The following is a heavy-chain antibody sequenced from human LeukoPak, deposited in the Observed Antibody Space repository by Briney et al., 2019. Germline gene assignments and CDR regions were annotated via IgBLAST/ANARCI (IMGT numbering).Heavy chain of an antibody. CDR2: INHSGST. V-gene: IGHV4-34*01. J-gene: IGHJ6*04. D-gene: IGHD4-17*01. Sequence: SETLSLTCAVYGGSFSGYYWSWIRQPPGKGLEWIGEINHSGSTNYNPSLKSRVTISVDTSKNQFSLKLSSVTAADTAVYYCARTAVTTDYYYYYGMDVWGKGTMVTVSS. CDR3: ARTAVTTDYYYYYGMDV. CDR1: GGSFSGYY.